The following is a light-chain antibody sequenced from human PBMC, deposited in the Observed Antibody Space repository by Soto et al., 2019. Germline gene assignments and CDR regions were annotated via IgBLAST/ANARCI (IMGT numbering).Light chain of an antibody. V-gene: IGKV3-20*01. CDR3: QQYGSSLT. Sequence: EIVLTQSPGTLSLSPGERATLSCRASQSVSSSYLAWYQQKPGQAPRLLIYGASSRATGIPDRFSGSGSGTDFTLTISRLEPEDFAVHYCQQYGSSLTFGGRTKVEIK. CDR1: QSVSSSY. CDR2: GAS. J-gene: IGKJ4*01.